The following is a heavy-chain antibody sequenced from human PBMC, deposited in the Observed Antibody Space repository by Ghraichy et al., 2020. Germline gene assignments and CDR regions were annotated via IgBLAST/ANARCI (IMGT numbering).Heavy chain of an antibody. CDR2: ISGSGGST. V-gene: IGHV3-23*01. CDR3: AKAHRTDFWSGYVFDY. Sequence: GGSLRLSCAASGFTFSSYAMSWVRQAPGKGLEWVSAISGSGGSTYYADSVKGRFTISRDNSKNTLYLQMNSLRAEDTAVYYCAKAHRTDFWSGYVFDYWGQGTLVTVSS. D-gene: IGHD3-3*01. J-gene: IGHJ4*02. CDR1: GFTFSSYA.